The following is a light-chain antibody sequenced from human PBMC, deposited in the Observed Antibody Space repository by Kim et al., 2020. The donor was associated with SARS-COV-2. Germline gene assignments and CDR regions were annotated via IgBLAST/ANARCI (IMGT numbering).Light chain of an antibody. CDR2: SKN. CDR1: SLRYYY. J-gene: IGLJ2*01. Sequence: VALGQTVRITCQGDSLRYYYTSWYQKKPEQAPIVVVYSKNNRPSGIPARFSGSSSGKTASLTITGTQAGDEADYYCNSRDNNDNVLFGGGTQLTVL. V-gene: IGLV3-19*01. CDR3: NSRDNNDNVL.